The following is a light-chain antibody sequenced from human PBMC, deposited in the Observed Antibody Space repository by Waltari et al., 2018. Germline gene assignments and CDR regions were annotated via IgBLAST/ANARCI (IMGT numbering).Light chain of an antibody. CDR2: GAS. Sequence: TMMTQSPATLSVSPGERVTLSCRASQSDYSNLAWYHQKPAQAPRLLIYGASTRATVIPVRFSGGESETEVTYTIRCLQSDDSAVFFCQQYHDWPPVTFGAGTKVELK. J-gene: IGKJ4*01. V-gene: IGKV3-15*01. CDR1: QSDYSN. CDR3: QQYHDWPPVT.